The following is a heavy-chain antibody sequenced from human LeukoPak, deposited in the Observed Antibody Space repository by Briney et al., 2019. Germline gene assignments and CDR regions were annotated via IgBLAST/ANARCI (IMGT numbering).Heavy chain of an antibody. CDR1: VFSISSNYF. CDR2: IYPSGST. Sequence: SETLSLTCSVSVFSISSNYFWGWIRQPPGKGLEWIGSIYPSGSTYYNPSLKSRVTISVDTSKNQFSLKLSSVTAADTAVYYCARVRSGGRTDAFDIWGQGTMVTVSS. CDR3: ARVRSGGRTDAFDI. V-gene: IGHV4-38-2*02. J-gene: IGHJ3*02. D-gene: IGHD2-15*01.